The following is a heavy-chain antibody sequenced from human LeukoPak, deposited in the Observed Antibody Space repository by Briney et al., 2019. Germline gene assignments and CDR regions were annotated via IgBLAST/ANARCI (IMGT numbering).Heavy chain of an antibody. CDR1: GGSISSSSYY. V-gene: IGHV4-39*07. J-gene: IGHJ3*02. CDR2: IYYSGST. Sequence: SETLSLTCTVSGGSISSSSYYWGWIRQPPGKGLEWIGSIYYSGSTNCNPSVKSRVAMSADTSKKQFSLKLSSLTAADTAVYYCARGGTAVIAPYAFDIWGQGTMVTVSP. CDR3: ARGGTAVIAPYAFDI. D-gene: IGHD4-23*01.